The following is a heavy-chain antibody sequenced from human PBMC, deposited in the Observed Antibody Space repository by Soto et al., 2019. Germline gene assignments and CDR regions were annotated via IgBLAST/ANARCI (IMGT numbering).Heavy chain of an antibody. CDR1: GFTFSSYG. J-gene: IGHJ6*02. CDR2: ISYDGSNK. CDR3: AKNSGQFGVVVKVMDV. Sequence: LRLSCAASGFTFSSYGMHWVRQAPGKGLEWVAVISYDGSNKYYADSVKGRFTISRDNSKNTLYLQMNSLRAEDTAVYYCAKNSGQFGVVVKVMDVWGQGTTVTVYS. D-gene: IGHD3-3*01. V-gene: IGHV3-30*18.